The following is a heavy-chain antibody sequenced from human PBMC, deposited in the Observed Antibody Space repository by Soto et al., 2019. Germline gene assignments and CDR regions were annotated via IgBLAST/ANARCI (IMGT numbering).Heavy chain of an antibody. CDR3: ARGSWVDGSGHYYMDV. Sequence: SQTLSLTCDISGDSVSSNSAAWNCIRQTPSRGLEWLGRTYYKSKWYNNYALSVQSRITVNPDTSKNQFSLQLNSVTPEDTAVYYCARGSWVDGSGHYYMDVWCKATTVSVS. CDR2: TYYKSKWYN. V-gene: IGHV6-1*01. D-gene: IGHD1-1*01. CDR1: GDSVSSNSAA. J-gene: IGHJ6*03.